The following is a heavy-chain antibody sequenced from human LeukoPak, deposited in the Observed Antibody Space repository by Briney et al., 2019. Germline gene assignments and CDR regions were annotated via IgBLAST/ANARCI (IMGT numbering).Heavy chain of an antibody. J-gene: IGHJ4*02. CDR3: ARKGGSWYWAFDY. CDR1: GGSISSYY. Sequence: SETLSLTCTVSGGSISSYYWSWIRQPPGKGLEWIGYIYYSGSTNYNPSLKSRVTISVDKSKNQFSLKLSSVTAADTAVYYCARKGGSWYWAFDYWGQGTLVTVSS. V-gene: IGHV4-59*12. D-gene: IGHD6-13*01. CDR2: IYYSGST.